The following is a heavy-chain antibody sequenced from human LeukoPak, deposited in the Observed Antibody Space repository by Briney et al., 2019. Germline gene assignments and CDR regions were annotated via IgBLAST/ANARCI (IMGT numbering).Heavy chain of an antibody. V-gene: IGHV3-30*03. CDR3: VTRWEYYFDY. J-gene: IGHJ4*02. CDR1: GFTFSSYG. Sequence: PGRSLRLSCAASGFTFSSYGMHWVRQAPGKGLEWVAVISYDGSNKYYADSVKGRFTISRDNSKNTLYLQMNSLRAEDTAVYYCVTRWEYYFDYWGQGTLVTVSS. D-gene: IGHD1-26*01. CDR2: ISYDGSNK.